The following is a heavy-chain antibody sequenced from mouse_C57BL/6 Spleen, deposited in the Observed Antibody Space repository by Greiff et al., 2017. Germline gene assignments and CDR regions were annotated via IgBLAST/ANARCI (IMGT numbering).Heavy chain of an antibody. CDR2: FYPRDGST. J-gene: IGHJ2*01. Sequence: QVQLQQSGPELVKPGASVKLSCKASGYTFTSYAINWVKQRPGQGLEWIGWFYPRDGSTKYNEKFKGKATLTVDTSSSTAYMELHSLTSEDSAVYFCARGGTTVVATDFDDWGQGTTLTVSS. V-gene: IGHV1-85*01. D-gene: IGHD1-1*01. CDR1: GYTFTSYA. CDR3: ARGGTTVVATDFDD.